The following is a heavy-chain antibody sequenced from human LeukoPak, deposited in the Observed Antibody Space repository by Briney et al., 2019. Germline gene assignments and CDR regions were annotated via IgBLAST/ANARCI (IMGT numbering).Heavy chain of an antibody. Sequence: SETLSLTCAVYGGSFSGYYWSWIRQPPGKGLEWIGEINHSGSTNYNPSLKSRVTVSADTSKNQFSLKLSSVTAADTAVYYCARGSGIAVAGNYYYYMDVWGKGTTVTVSS. V-gene: IGHV4-34*01. D-gene: IGHD6-19*01. CDR3: ARGSGIAVAGNYYYYMDV. CDR2: INHSGST. J-gene: IGHJ6*03. CDR1: GGSFSGYY.